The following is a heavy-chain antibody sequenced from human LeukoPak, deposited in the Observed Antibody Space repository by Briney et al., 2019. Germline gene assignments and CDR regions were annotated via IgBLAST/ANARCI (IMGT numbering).Heavy chain of an antibody. J-gene: IGHJ4*02. Sequence: PSETLSLTCTVSGGSISSYYWSWLRQPPGKGLEWIGYIYYSGSTNYNPSLKSRVTISVDTSKNQFSLKLSSVTAADTAVYYCAMYGGSNDYWGQGTLVTVSS. CDR1: GGSISSYY. CDR3: AMYGGSNDY. CDR2: IYYSGST. V-gene: IGHV4-59*01. D-gene: IGHD4-23*01.